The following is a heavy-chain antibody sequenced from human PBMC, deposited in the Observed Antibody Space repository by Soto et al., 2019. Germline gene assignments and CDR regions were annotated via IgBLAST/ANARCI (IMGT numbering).Heavy chain of an antibody. Sequence: PWRSLRLSCAASGFTVSSNCMNWVRQAPGKGLEWVSVIYTAGSTYYADSVKGRFTISRDISKNTLYLQMDSLRAEDTAMYYCARAPYASSGYYPFDYWGQGTLVTSPQ. CDR3: ARAPYASSGYYPFDY. J-gene: IGHJ4*02. CDR1: GFTVSSNC. D-gene: IGHD3-22*01. V-gene: IGHV3-53*01. CDR2: IYTAGST.